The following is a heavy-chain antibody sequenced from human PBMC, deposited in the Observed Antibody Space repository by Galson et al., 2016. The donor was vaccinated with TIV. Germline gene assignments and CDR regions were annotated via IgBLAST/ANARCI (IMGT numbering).Heavy chain of an antibody. D-gene: IGHD3-3*01. CDR2: PDWDGDK. V-gene: IGHV2-70*17. CDR3: ARAPISIFGLATSYYFDY. CDR1: GFSLTTHGMC. Sequence: PALVKPTQTLTLTCTFSGFSLTTHGMCVSWIRQPPGKALEWLARPDWDGDKFYSTSLQPRLSISKDTSRNQVVLTMTNMDPVDTATYYCARAPISIFGLATSYYFDYWGQGTLVTVSS. J-gene: IGHJ4*02.